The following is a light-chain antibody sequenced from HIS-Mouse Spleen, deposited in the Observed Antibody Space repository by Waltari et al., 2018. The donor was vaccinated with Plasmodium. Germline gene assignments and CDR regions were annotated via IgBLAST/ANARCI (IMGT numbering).Light chain of an antibody. V-gene: IGKV1-13*02. CDR2: DAS. J-gene: IGKJ1*01. Sequence: AIQLTQSPSSLSASVGDRVTINCRASQGISSALAWYQQKPGKAPKLLIYDASSLESGVPSRFSGSGSGTDFTLTISSLQPEDFATYYCQQSYSTWTFGQGTKVEIK. CDR1: QGISSA. CDR3: QQSYSTWT.